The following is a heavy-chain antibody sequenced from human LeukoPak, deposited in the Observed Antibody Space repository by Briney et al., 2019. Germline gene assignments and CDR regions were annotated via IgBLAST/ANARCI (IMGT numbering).Heavy chain of an antibody. J-gene: IGHJ4*02. V-gene: IGHV4-30-2*01. CDR2: IYHSGST. Sequence: SETLSLTCAVSGGSISSGGYSWSWIRQPPGKGLEWIGYIYHSGSTNYNPSLKSRVTMSVDTSKNQFSLKLSSVTAADTAVYYCARVGATPVDYWGQGTLVTVSS. CDR1: GGSISSGGYS. D-gene: IGHD1-26*01. CDR3: ARVGATPVDY.